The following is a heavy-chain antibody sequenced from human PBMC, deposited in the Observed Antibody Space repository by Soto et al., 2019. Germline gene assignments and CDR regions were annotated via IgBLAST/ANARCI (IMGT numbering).Heavy chain of an antibody. CDR1: GGSISSSNW. J-gene: IGHJ4*02. CDR3: ARGAGIAAAGTFFDY. CDR2: IYHSGST. D-gene: IGHD6-13*01. Sequence: QVQLQESGPGLVKPSGTLSLTCAVSGGSISSSNWWSWVRQPPGKGLEWIGEIYHSGSTNYNPSLKSRVTISLDKSKNQFSLKLSSVTVADTAVYYCARGAGIAAAGTFFDYWGQGTLVTVSS. V-gene: IGHV4-4*02.